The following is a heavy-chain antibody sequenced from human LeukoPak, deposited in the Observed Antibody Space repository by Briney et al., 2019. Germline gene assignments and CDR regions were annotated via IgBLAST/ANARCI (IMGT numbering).Heavy chain of an antibody. CDR3: VKGGKNIVVVTATPNWFDP. Sequence: GGSLRLSCASSRFTVSGNYMTWVRQAPGKGLEWVSVIYSDGSTYYADSVKGRFTISRDNSKNTLYLQMSSLRAEDTAVYYCVKGGKNIVVVTATPNWFDPWGQGTLVTVSS. V-gene: IGHV3-66*01. D-gene: IGHD2-21*02. CDR1: RFTVSGNY. J-gene: IGHJ5*02. CDR2: IYSDGST.